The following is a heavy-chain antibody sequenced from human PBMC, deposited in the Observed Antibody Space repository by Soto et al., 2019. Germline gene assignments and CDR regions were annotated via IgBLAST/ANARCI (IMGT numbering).Heavy chain of an antibody. D-gene: IGHD2-15*01. J-gene: IGHJ5*02. Sequence: EVQLVESGGGLVQPGRSLRLSCAASGFTFDDYAMHWVRQAPGKGLEWVPGISWNSGSIGYADSVKGRFTISRDNAKNSLYLQMNSLRAEDTALYYCAKDNGYCSGGSCYWFDPWGQGTLVTVSS. CDR2: ISWNSGSI. CDR1: GFTFDDYA. V-gene: IGHV3-9*01. CDR3: AKDNGYCSGGSCYWFDP.